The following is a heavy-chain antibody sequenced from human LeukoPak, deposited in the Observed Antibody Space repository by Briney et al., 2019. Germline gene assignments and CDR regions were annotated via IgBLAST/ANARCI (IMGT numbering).Heavy chain of an antibody. CDR2: IHSGDSKI. Sequence: GESLKISCKGSGYSFTSYWIGWVRQVPGKGLEWMGIIHSGDSKITYSPSFQGLVTISVDQSISTAFLQWHSLKASDTAIYYCARTRRLYDHDAFDIWGQGTMVTVSS. D-gene: IGHD5/OR15-5a*01. CDR3: ARTRRLYDHDAFDI. V-gene: IGHV5-51*06. CDR1: GYSFTSYW. J-gene: IGHJ3*02.